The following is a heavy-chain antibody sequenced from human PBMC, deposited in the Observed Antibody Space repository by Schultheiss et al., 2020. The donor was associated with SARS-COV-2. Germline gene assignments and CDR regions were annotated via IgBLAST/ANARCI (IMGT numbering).Heavy chain of an antibody. Sequence: GGSLRLSCAASGFTFSSYAMHWVRQAPGKGLEWVAVISYDGSNKYYADSVKGRFTISRDNSKNTLYLQMNSLRAEDTAVYYCASVPRYDSSGYHYWGQGTLVTVSS. CDR3: ASVPRYDSSGYHY. J-gene: IGHJ4*02. V-gene: IGHV3-30-3*01. CDR2: ISYDGSNK. D-gene: IGHD3-22*01. CDR1: GFTFSSYA.